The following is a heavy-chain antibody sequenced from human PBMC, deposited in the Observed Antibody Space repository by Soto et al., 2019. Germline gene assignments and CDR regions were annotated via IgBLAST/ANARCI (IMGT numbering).Heavy chain of an antibody. Sequence: QVQLQESGPGLVKPSQALSLTCSVSGGSMSSGDYYWSWIRQPPGKGRAWIGYIYYSGSTSYNPYLKSRLTIPVDTSMNQFSLKLTSMTAADTAVYYCARGRFRWYDIAWGQGTMGTVSS. CDR3: ARGRFRWYDIA. V-gene: IGHV4-30-4*01. CDR2: IYYSGST. J-gene: IGHJ3*01. CDR1: GGSMSSGDYY. D-gene: IGHD2-15*01.